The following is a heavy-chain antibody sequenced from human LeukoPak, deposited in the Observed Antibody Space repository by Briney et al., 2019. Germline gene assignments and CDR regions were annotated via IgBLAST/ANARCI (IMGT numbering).Heavy chain of an antibody. Sequence: PGRSLRLSCAASGFTFSSYAMHWVRQAPGKGLEWVAVISYDGSNKYYADSVKGRFTISRDNSKNTLYLQMNSLRAEDTAVYYCARDRSVTAPFNYWGQGTLVTVSS. CDR3: ARDRSVTAPFNY. CDR1: GFTFSSYA. CDR2: ISYDGSNK. V-gene: IGHV3-30-3*01. D-gene: IGHD2-21*02. J-gene: IGHJ4*02.